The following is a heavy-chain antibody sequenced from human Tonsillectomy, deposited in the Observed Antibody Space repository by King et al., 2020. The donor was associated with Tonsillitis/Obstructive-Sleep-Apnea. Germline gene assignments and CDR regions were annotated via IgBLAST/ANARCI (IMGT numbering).Heavy chain of an antibody. CDR3: ARQLYGSGSYYNGDAFDI. Sequence: DVQLVESGAEVKKPGESLKISCEASGYSFVSYWIGWVRQMPGKGLEWMGIIFPGDSVTSYSPSFQGQVTISADKSITTAYLQWSSLKASDTAMYYCARQLYGSGSYYNGDAFDIWGQGTMVTVSS. D-gene: IGHD3-10*01. J-gene: IGHJ3*02. CDR2: IFPGDSVT. CDR1: GYSFVSYW. V-gene: IGHV5-51*01.